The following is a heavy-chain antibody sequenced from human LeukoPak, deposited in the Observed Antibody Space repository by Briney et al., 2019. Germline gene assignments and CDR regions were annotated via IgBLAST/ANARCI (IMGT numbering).Heavy chain of an antibody. Sequence: PGGSLRLSCAASGFAFSSYWMSWARQAPGKGLEWVANIKQDGSEKYYVDSVKGRFTISRDNAKNSLYLQMNSLRAEDTAVYHCATPPKWELAYWGQGTLVTVSS. D-gene: IGHD1-26*01. CDR3: ATPPKWELAY. CDR2: IKQDGSEK. CDR1: GFAFSSYW. J-gene: IGHJ4*02. V-gene: IGHV3-7*05.